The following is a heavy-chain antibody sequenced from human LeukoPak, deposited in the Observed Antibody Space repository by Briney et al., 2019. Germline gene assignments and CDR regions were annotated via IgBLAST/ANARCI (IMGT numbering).Heavy chain of an antibody. Sequence: PSETLSLTCTVSGGSISSSSYYWGWIRQPPGKGLEWIGSIYYSGSTYYNPSLKSRVTISVDTSKNQFSLKLSSVTAADTAVYYCARRSSNYAVVDPWGQGTLVTVSS. CDR3: ARRSSNYAVVDP. J-gene: IGHJ5*02. CDR2: IYYSGST. D-gene: IGHD6-13*01. CDR1: GGSISSSSYY. V-gene: IGHV4-39*07.